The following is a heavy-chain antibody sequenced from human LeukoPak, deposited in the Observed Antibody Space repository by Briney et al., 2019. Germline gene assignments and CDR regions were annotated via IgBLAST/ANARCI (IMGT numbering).Heavy chain of an antibody. CDR2: ISSSSSYI. Sequence: GGSLRLSCAVSGFTFSSYSMNWVRQAPGKGLEWVSSISSSSSYIYYADSVKGRFTISRDNAKNSLYLQMNSLRAEDTAVYYCAKGLDGGLDSWGQGTLVTVSS. V-gene: IGHV3-21*01. J-gene: IGHJ4*02. D-gene: IGHD4-23*01. CDR3: AKGLDGGLDS. CDR1: GFTFSSYS.